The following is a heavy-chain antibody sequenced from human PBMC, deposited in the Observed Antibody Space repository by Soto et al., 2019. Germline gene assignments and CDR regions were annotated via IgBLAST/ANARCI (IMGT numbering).Heavy chain of an antibody. CDR3: AKGASYYGSGCYYNVIVAPKY. Sequence: PGGSLRLSCAATEFTFRSYAMSSVRQAPGNGLEWVSAISGSGGSTYYADSVKSRFNLSRDNSENTMYLKMNSLRAEDTAVYYCAKGASYYGSGCYYNVIVAPKYWGQGNLVTVSS. J-gene: IGHJ4*02. CDR1: EFTFRSYA. D-gene: IGHD3-10*01. V-gene: IGHV3-23*01. CDR2: ISGSGGST.